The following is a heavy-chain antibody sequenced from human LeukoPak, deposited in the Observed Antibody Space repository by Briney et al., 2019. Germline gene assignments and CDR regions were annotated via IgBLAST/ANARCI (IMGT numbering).Heavy chain of an antibody. CDR2: IIWNSDSI. J-gene: IGHJ3*02. V-gene: IGHV3-9*01. CDR1: GFTFDDYA. Sequence: GGSLRLSCAASGFTFDDYAMHWVRQAPGKGLEWVSGIIWNSDSIGYADSVEGRFTISRDNAKNSLYLQMNSLRAEDTAVYYCARAPPEYYYDSSGQQVAFDIWGQGTMVTVSS. CDR3: ARAPPEYYYDSSGQQVAFDI. D-gene: IGHD3-22*01.